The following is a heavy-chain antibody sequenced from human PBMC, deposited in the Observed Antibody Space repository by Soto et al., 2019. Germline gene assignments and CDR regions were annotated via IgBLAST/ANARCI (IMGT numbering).Heavy chain of an antibody. V-gene: IGHV3-48*03. CDR1: GFTFISYD. CDR2: ISSSGSST. CDR3: ARGRGWGAPNDY. D-gene: IGHD3-16*01. Sequence: LRLSCAASGFTFISYDMIWVRQAPGKGLEWVSYISSSGSSTSYADSVKGRFTISRDNAKNSLYLQMDSLRGDDTAVYYCARGRGWGAPNDYWGQGTLVTVSS. J-gene: IGHJ4*02.